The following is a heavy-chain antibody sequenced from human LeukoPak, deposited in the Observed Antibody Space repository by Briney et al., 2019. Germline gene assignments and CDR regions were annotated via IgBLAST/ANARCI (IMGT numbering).Heavy chain of an antibody. CDR1: GGTFSSYA. D-gene: IGHD5-18*01. CDR3: ARPRPGYSYGPALDY. J-gene: IGHJ4*02. CDR2: IIPIFGTA. Sequence: GASVKVSCKASGGTFSSYANSWVRQAPGQGLEWMGGIIPIFGTANYAQKFQGRVTITADKSTSTAYMELSSLRSEDTAVYYCARPRPGYSYGPALDYWGQGTLVTVSS. V-gene: IGHV1-69*06.